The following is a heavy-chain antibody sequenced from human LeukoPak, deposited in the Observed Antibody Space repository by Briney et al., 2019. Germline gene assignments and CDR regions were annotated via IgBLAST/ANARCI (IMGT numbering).Heavy chain of an antibody. J-gene: IGHJ5*02. CDR2: INHSGST. CDR3: ARRYYYDSSGYSP. CDR1: GGSISSYY. Sequence: SETLSLTCTVSGGSISSYYWSWIRQPPGKGLEWIGEINHSGSTNYNPSLKSRVTISVDTSKNQFSLKLSSVTAADTAVYYCARRYYYDSSGYSPWGQGTLVTVSS. D-gene: IGHD3-22*01. V-gene: IGHV4-34*01.